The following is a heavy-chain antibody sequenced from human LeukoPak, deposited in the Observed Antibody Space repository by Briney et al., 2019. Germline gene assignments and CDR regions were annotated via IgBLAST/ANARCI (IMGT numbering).Heavy chain of an antibody. CDR3: ARDRRTYYYDSSGYWAFDY. D-gene: IGHD3-22*01. J-gene: IGHJ4*02. V-gene: IGHV1-2*06. CDR2: INPNSGGT. CDR1: GYTFTGYY. Sequence: GASVKVSCKASGYTFTGYYMHWVRQAPGQGLEWMGRINPNSGGTNYARKFQGRVTMTRDTSISTAYMELSRLRSDDTAVYYCARDRRTYYYDSSGYWAFDYWGQGTLVTVSS.